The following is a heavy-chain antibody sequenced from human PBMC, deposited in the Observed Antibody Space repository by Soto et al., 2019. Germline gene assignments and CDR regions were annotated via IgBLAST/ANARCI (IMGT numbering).Heavy chain of an antibody. D-gene: IGHD3-3*01. CDR1: GFTFRSYG. Sequence: GGSLRLSCAASGFTFRSYGMHCVRQAPGKGLQWVAVISYDGSNKYYGGSVKGRFTISRDNSKNTLYLQMNNLRAEDTAVYYCAKVIDFWSGYSLPYYYYMDVWGKGTTVTVSS. CDR2: ISYDGSNK. V-gene: IGHV3-30*18. J-gene: IGHJ6*03. CDR3: AKVIDFWSGYSLPYYYYMDV.